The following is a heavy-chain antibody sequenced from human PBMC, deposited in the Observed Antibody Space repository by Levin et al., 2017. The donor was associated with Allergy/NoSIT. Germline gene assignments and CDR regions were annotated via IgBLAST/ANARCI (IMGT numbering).Heavy chain of an antibody. CDR1: GFTFSSYT. CDR3: ARDNWFDS. V-gene: IGHV3-21*01. Sequence: GESLKISCVVSGFTFSSYTMNWVRQAPGKGLEWVSSISSTGPYTYYADSVKGRFTISRDDAKNSLYLQMNGLRAEDTAVYYSARDNWFDSWGQGTLVTVSS. J-gene: IGHJ5*01. CDR2: ISSTGPYT.